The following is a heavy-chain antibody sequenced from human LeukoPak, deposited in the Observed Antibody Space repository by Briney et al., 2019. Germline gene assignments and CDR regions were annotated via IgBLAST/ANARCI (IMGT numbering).Heavy chain of an antibody. CDR1: GFTFSSYW. Sequence: SGGSLRLSCAASGFTFSSYWMHWVRQAPGKGLVWVSRINSDGSSTSYADSVKGRFTISRDNAKNSLYLQMNSLRAEDTAVYYCARVDTAMAAFDYWGQGTLVTVSS. CDR3: ARVDTAMAAFDY. D-gene: IGHD5-18*01. J-gene: IGHJ4*02. CDR2: INSDGSST. V-gene: IGHV3-74*01.